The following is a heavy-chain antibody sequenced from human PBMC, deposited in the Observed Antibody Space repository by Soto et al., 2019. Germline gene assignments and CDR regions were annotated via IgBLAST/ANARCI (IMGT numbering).Heavy chain of an antibody. Sequence: SLRLSCAASGFTFSSYCMHSVRQAPGKGLEWVTVISYGGSNKYSAASVKGRFSISRDKAKNTLYLQKNRRRAEATAVYYCGKGAAAARHNCFDPWGQGTLVTVSS. J-gene: IGHJ5*02. CDR3: GKGAAAARHNCFDP. V-gene: IGHV3-30*18. CDR2: ISYGGSNK. CDR1: GFTFSSYC. D-gene: IGHD6-25*01.